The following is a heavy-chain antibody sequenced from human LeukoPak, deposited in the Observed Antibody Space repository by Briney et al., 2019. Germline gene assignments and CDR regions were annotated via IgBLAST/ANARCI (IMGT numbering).Heavy chain of an antibody. CDR1: GYTFTSYA. V-gene: IGHV7-4-1*02. Sequence: GASVKVSRKASGYTFTSYAMNWVRQAPGQGLEWMGWINTNTGNPTYTQGFTGRFVFSLDTSVSTTYLQISNLKAEDTAVYYCARGIPVYGSSWSYYFDYWGQGTLVTVSS. J-gene: IGHJ4*02. CDR2: INTNTGNP. CDR3: ARGIPVYGSSWSYYFDY. D-gene: IGHD6-13*01.